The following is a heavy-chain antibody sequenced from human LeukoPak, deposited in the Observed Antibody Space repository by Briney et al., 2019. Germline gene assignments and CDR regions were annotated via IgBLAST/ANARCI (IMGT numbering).Heavy chain of an antibody. V-gene: IGHV1-2*02. CDR2: TNPNSGGT. Sequence: ASVKVSCKASGYTFTDYFMQWVRQAPGQRLGWMGWTNPNSGGTSYAQKFQGRVTMTRDTSISTAYMELSRLRSDDTAVYYCARPISGPLSFWAFDIWGQGTMVTVSS. J-gene: IGHJ3*02. CDR1: GYTFTDYF. CDR3: ARPISGPLSFWAFDI. D-gene: IGHD1-14*01.